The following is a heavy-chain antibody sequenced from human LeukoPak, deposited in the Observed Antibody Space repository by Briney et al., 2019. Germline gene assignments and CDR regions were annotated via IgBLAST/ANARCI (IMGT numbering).Heavy chain of an antibody. CDR1: GFIFSRFW. CDR2: ISYDGSNK. D-gene: IGHD6-19*01. J-gene: IGHJ4*02. V-gene: IGHV3-30*18. CDR3: AKDRGYNSGRGPIDY. Sequence: GGSLRLSCAASGFIFSRFWMSWVRQAPGKGLEWVTVISYDGSNKYYADSVKGRFTISRDNSNNTLYLQMSSLRADDTAVYYCAKDRGYNSGRGPIDYWGQGTLVTVSS.